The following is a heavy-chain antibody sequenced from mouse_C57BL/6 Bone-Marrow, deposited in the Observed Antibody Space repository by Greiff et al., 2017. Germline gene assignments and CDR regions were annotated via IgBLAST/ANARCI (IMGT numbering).Heavy chain of an antibody. D-gene: IGHD3-2*02. J-gene: IGHJ3*01. CDR2: IYPGGGYT. CDR1: GFTFTNYW. CDR3: ARSGYAWFAY. Sequence: VKLLQSGAELVRPGTSVKMSCKASGFTFTNYWIGWAKQRPGHGLEWIGYIYPGGGYTNSNEQYKGKATLTADKSSSAAYMQFSSLTSEDAAIYYCARSGYAWFAYWGQGTLVTVSA. V-gene: IGHV1-63*01.